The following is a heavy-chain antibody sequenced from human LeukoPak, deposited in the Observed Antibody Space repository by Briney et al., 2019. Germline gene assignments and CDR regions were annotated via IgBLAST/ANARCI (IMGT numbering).Heavy chain of an antibody. D-gene: IGHD3-22*01. CDR1: GFTFSSYA. CDR2: ISYDGNNK. V-gene: IGHV3-30-3*01. J-gene: IGHJ4*02. CDR3: ARDRYKTYYYDSSGLYYFDY. Sequence: GGSLRLSCAASGFTFSSYAMHWVRQAPGKGLEWVAVISYDGNNKYYADSVKGRFTISRDNSKNTLYLQMNSLRAEDTAVYYCARDRYKTYYYDSSGLYYFDYWGQGTLVTVSS.